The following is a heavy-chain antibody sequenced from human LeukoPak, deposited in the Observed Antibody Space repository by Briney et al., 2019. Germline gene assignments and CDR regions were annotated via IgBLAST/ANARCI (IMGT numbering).Heavy chain of an antibody. CDR2: TIPIFGTA. CDR1: GGTFSSYA. Sequence: SVKVSCKASGGTFSSYAISWVRQAPGQGLEWMGETIPIFGTANYAQKFQGRVTITADESTSTAYMELSSLRSEDTAVYYCARGASGSYLDYWGQGTLVIVSS. CDR3: ARGASGSYLDY. J-gene: IGHJ4*02. V-gene: IGHV1-69*13. D-gene: IGHD1-26*01.